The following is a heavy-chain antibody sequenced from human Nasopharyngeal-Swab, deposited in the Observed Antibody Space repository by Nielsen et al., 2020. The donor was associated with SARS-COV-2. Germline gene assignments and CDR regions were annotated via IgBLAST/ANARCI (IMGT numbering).Heavy chain of an antibody. CDR2: ISSNGGST. D-gene: IGHD1-26*01. CDR3: VKAVGSYMYYFDY. CDR1: GFTFSSYA. Sequence: GSLKISCSASGFTFSSYAMHWVRQAPGKGLEYASAISSNGGSTYYADSVKGRFTISRDNSKNTLYLQMSSLRAEDTAVYYCVKAVGSYMYYFDYWGQGTLVTVSS. V-gene: IGHV3-64D*08. J-gene: IGHJ4*02.